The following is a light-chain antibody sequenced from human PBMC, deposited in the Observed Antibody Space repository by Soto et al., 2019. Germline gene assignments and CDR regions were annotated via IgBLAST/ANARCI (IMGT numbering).Light chain of an antibody. V-gene: IGLV2-14*01. CDR2: EVS. J-gene: IGLJ2*01. Sequence: QSVLTQPASVSGSPGQSITISCAGTSSDVGGHKYVSWYQQHPGKAPKLMIYEVSNRPSGVSNRFSGSKSGNTASLTISGLQVEDEAYYYCSSYISSSVIFGGGTKLTVL. CDR1: SSDVGGHKY. CDR3: SSYISSSVI.